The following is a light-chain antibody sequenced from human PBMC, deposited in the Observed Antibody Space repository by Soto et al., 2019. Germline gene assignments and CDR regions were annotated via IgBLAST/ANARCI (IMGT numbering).Light chain of an antibody. J-gene: IGLJ3*02. Sequence: QSVLTQPPSVSAAPGQKVTISCSGSSSNIGSNYVCWYQQLPGTAPKLLIYDSIKRPSGIPDRFSGSESGTSATLGITGLQTGDEAEYYCGTWDSSLSAVVFGGGTKLTVL. V-gene: IGLV1-51*01. CDR1: SSNIGSNY. CDR3: GTWDSSLSAVV. CDR2: DSI.